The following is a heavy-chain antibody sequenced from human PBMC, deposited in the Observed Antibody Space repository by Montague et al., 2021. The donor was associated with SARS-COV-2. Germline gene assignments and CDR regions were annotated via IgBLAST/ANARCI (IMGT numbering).Heavy chain of an antibody. D-gene: IGHD1-7*01. CDR2: IHYSGSA. J-gene: IGHJ2*01. CDR1: GGSISSGDYY. Sequence: TLSLTCTVSGGSISSGDYYWSWIRQHPRKGLEWIGNIHYSGSAYYSPSLRSRLTISVDTSNKQLSLTVNSVTAADTAVYYCARGSGELDPPDLWGRGTLVTVSS. CDR3: ARGSGELDPPDL. V-gene: IGHV4-31*03.